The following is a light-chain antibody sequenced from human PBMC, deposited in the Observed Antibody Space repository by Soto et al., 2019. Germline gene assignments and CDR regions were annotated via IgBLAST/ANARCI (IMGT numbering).Light chain of an antibody. CDR3: QQYNNWPPFMYT. CDR2: GAS. V-gene: IGKV3-15*01. Sequence: EIVMTQSPATLSVSPGERATLSCRASQSVSSNLAWYQQKPGQAPRLLIYGASTRATGIPARFSGSGSGTEVTLTISSLQSEDFAVYYCQQYNNWPPFMYTFGQGTKLEIK. J-gene: IGKJ2*01. CDR1: QSVSSN.